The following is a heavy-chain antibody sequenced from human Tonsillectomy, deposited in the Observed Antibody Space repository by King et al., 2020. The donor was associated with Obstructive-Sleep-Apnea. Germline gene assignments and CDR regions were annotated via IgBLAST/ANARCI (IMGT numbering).Heavy chain of an antibody. V-gene: IGHV4-39*07. J-gene: IGHJ4*02. CDR2: SYQSGSS. CDR3: ARAHDYGDVDY. Sequence: QLQESGPGVGKPSETLSLTCTVSGGSISSSSCYWGCVRQPPGKGLEWSGSSYQSGSSYYNPSLKSLVTISVDTAKNQFSLKLSSVTAADTAVYYCARAHDYGDVDYWGQGTLVTVSS. D-gene: IGHD4-17*01. CDR1: GGSISSSSCY.